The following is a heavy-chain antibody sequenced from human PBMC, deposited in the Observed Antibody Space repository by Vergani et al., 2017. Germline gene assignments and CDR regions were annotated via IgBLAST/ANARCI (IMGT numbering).Heavy chain of an antibody. D-gene: IGHD4-17*01. V-gene: IGHV4-59*01. J-gene: IGHJ4*02. CDR2: IYYSGWT. Sequence: QVQLQESGPGLVKPSETLSLTCTVSGGSISSYYWSWIRQPPGKGLVWIGYIYYSGWTNYNPSLNSRVTISVDTSKNQFSLKLSSVTAADTAVYYCARDRLRDLDYWGQGTLVTVSS. CDR3: ARDRLRDLDY. CDR1: GGSISSYY.